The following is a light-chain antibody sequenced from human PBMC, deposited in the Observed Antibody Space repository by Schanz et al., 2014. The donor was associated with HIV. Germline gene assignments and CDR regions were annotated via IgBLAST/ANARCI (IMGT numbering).Light chain of an antibody. CDR2: DVS. V-gene: IGLV2-14*03. Sequence: QSVLTQPPSASGSPGQSVTISCTGTNSDVGGYNYVSWYRQHPGKAPKLMIYDVSYRPSGVSNRFSGSKSGNTASLTISGLQAEDEADYFCSSYTSSLTRVFGTGTKLTVL. CDR3: SSYTSSLTRV. J-gene: IGLJ1*01. CDR1: NSDVGGYNY.